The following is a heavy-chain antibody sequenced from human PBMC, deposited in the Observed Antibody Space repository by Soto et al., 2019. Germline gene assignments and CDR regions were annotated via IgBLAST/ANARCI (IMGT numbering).Heavy chain of an antibody. J-gene: IGHJ6*02. Sequence: EVQLVESGGHLVQPGGSLRLSCAASGFTFSSYWMHWVRQAPGKGLVWVSHINSDGTSTSYADSVKGRFTISRDNAKNTLFLQMNSLRAEDTAVYYCVRDGIPLSDYYYYGMDVWGQGTTVTVSS. CDR2: INSDGTST. CDR1: GFTFSSYW. V-gene: IGHV3-74*01. D-gene: IGHD3-22*01. CDR3: VRDGIPLSDYYYYGMDV.